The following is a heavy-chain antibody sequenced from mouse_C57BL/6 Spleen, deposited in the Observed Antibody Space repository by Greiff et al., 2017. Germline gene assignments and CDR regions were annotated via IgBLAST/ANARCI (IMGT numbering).Heavy chain of an antibody. J-gene: IGHJ1*03. Sequence: EVKLMESGEGLVKPGGSLKLSCAASGFTFSSYAMSWVRQTPEKRLAWVAYISSGGDYIYYAATVKGRFTISRDNARNTLYLQMRSLKSEDTAMYYCTRRDGNYWYFDVWGTGTTVTVSS. V-gene: IGHV5-9-1*02. CDR3: TRRDGNYWYFDV. CDR2: ISSGGDYI. CDR1: GFTFSSYA. D-gene: IGHD2-1*01.